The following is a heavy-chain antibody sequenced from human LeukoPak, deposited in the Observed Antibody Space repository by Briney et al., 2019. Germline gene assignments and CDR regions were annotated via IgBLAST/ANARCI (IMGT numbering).Heavy chain of an antibody. V-gene: IGHV4-39*07. D-gene: IGHD3-10*01. J-gene: IGHJ4*02. CDR1: GGSISSSSYY. CDR3: ARCSHYYGSGSPLGY. CDR2: IYHSGST. Sequence: SETLSLTCTVSGGSISSSSYYWGWIRQPPGKGLEWIGSIYHSGSTYYNPSLKSRVTISVDTSKNQFSLKLSSVTAADTAVYYCARCSHYYGSGSPLGYWGQGTLVTVSS.